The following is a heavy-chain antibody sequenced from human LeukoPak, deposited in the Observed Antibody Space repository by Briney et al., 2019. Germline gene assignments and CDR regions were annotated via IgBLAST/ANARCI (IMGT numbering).Heavy chain of an antibody. V-gene: IGHV4-61*01. CDR2: IYYSGST. CDR1: GGSVRSGSYY. CDR3: ARAPGWSQLLWQDAFDI. Sequence: SETLSLTCTGSGGSVRSGSYYWSWIRQPPGKGLEWIGYIYYSGSTNYNPSLKSRVTISVDTSKNQFSMKLSSVTAADTAVYYCARAPGWSQLLWQDAFDIWGQGTMVTVSS. D-gene: IGHD2-2*01. J-gene: IGHJ3*02.